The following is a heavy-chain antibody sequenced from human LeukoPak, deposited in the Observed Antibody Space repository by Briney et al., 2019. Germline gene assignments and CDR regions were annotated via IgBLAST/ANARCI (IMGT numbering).Heavy chain of an antibody. Sequence: GGSLRLSCAASGFTFSSYWMHWVRQAPGKGLVWVSRINSDGSSTSYADSVKGRFTISRDNAKNSLYLQMNSLRVEDTAVYYCASAGYSSSWYHYWGQGTLVTVSS. V-gene: IGHV3-74*01. J-gene: IGHJ4*02. CDR1: GFTFSSYW. CDR3: ASAGYSSSWYHY. CDR2: INSDGSST. D-gene: IGHD6-13*01.